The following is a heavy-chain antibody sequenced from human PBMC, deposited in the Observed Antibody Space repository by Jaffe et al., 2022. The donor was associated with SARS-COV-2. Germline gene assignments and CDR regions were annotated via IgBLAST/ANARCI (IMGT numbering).Heavy chain of an antibody. CDR1: GFTFSSYG. CDR3: AKDLGEQWLVRGDYYYGMDV. CDR2: ISYDGSNK. J-gene: IGHJ6*02. Sequence: QVQLVESGGGVVQPGRSLRLSCAASGFTFSSYGMHWVRQAPGKGLEWVAVISYDGSNKYYADSVKGRFTISRDNSKNTLYLQMNSLRAEDTAVYYCAKDLGEQWLVRGDYYYGMDVWGQGTTVTVSS. D-gene: IGHD6-19*01. V-gene: IGHV3-30*18.